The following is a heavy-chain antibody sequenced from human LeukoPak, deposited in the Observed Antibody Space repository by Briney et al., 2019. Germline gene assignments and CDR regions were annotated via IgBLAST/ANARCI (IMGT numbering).Heavy chain of an antibody. CDR2: IRNKANSYAT. CDR3: ARGVTYYSDNGGYYC. V-gene: IGHV3-72*01. D-gene: IGHD3-22*01. Sequence: GGSLRLSCAASGFTFSDHYMDWVRQAPGKGLEWVGRIRNKANSYATEYAASVKGGFTMSRDDSKNSLYLQMNSLKTEDTATYYCARGVTYYSDNGGYYCWGQGTLVTVSS. J-gene: IGHJ4*02. CDR1: GFTFSDHY.